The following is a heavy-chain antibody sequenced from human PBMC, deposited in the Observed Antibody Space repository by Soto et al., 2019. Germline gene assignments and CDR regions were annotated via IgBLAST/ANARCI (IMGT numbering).Heavy chain of an antibody. J-gene: IGHJ6*02. V-gene: IGHV4-34*01. CDR2: INHSGST. Sequence: TLPLTTAVSGGSPRPYYWSRIRQPLGKGLEWIGEINHSGSTNYNPSLKSRVTISVDTSKNQFSLKLSSVTAADTAVYYCARGGVGGLRYYYYGMDVWGQGTTVTVS. CDR3: ARGGVGGLRYYYYGMDV. D-gene: IGHD3-16*01. CDR1: GGSPRPYY.